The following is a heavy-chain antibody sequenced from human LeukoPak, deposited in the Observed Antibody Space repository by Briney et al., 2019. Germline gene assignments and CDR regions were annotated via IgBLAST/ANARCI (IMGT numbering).Heavy chain of an antibody. CDR3: ARDSPGVRGVIPLYGMDV. J-gene: IGHJ6*02. CDR2: ITNRGDTV. CDR1: GFTLSDYY. V-gene: IGHV3-11*01. D-gene: IGHD3-10*01. Sequence: GGSLRLSCAASGFTLSDYYMTRVRQAPGKGLEWLSYITNRGDTVFYADSVKGRFTVSRDNAKRSLYLQIESLRDDDTAVYYCARDSPGVRGVIPLYGMDVWGQGTTVTVSS.